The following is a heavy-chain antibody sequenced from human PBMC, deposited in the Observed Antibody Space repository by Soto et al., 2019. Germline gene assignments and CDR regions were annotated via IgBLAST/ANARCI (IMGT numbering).Heavy chain of an antibody. CDR2: IKEGGDEK. CDR3: ARGGRRGGWESPWYGFYI. CDR1: GFTFSDYC. D-gene: IGHD1-26*01. Sequence: EVQLVESGGGLVQPGGSLRLSCAVSGFTFSDYCMSWVRQAPGKGLEWVSNIKEGGDEKYYVDSVKGRFTISRDNAKNSLYVQMNSLGAEDRAVYYCARGGRRGGWESPWYGFYIWGHGTMVAVCS. J-gene: IGHJ3*02. V-gene: IGHV3-7*01.